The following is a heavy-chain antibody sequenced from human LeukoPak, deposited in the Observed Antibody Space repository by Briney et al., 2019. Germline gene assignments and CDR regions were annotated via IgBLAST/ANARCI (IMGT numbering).Heavy chain of an antibody. V-gene: IGHV1-8*03. CDR1: GYTFTSYD. CDR3: ARGIVGATTSSRYDAFDI. Sequence: ASVKVSCKASGYTFTSYDINWVRQATGQGLEWMGWMNPNSGNTGYAQKFQGRVTITRNTSISTAYMELSSLRSEDTAVYYCARGIVGATTSSRYDAFDIWGQGTMVTVSS. CDR2: MNPNSGNT. J-gene: IGHJ3*02. D-gene: IGHD1-26*01.